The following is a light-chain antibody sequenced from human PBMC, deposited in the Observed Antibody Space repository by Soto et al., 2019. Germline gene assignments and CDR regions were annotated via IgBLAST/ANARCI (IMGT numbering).Light chain of an antibody. CDR3: QKYNHWPHT. CDR2: GAS. CDR1: QSVSSD. J-gene: IGKJ2*01. Sequence: EIVMTQSPATLSVSPGEIATLSCRASQSVSSDLAWYQQKPGQAPSLLVYGASTRATGMAARFSGSASGTEFTLPISSLASEEFAVYYFQKYNHWPHTFGQGTKLEIK. V-gene: IGKV3-15*01.